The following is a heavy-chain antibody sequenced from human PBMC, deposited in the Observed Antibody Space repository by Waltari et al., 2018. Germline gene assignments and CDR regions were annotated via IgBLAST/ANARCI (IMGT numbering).Heavy chain of an antibody. Sequence: VQLQQWGAGLLKPSETLSLTCAVSGGSLRGSDWTWIRQPPGKGLEWIGEINHSGSTNYNPSLKSRVTISVDTSKNQFSLKLSSVTAADTAVYYCARDLDDSNWEQLGYWGQGTLVTVSS. CDR2: INHSGST. CDR1: GGSLRGSD. V-gene: IGHV4-34*01. D-gene: IGHD6-13*01. J-gene: IGHJ4*02. CDR3: ARDLDDSNWEQLGY.